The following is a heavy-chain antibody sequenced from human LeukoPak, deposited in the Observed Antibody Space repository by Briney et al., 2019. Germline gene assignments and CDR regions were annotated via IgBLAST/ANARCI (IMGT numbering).Heavy chain of an antibody. J-gene: IGHJ3*02. CDR3: TRHYLNDAFDI. V-gene: IGHV3-73*01. CDR2: IRSKANSYAT. D-gene: IGHD3-16*02. Sequence: PGGSLKLSCAASGLTFSGSAMHWVRQASGKGLEWVGRIRSKANSYATAYAASVKGRFTISRDDSKNTAYLQMNSLKTEDTAVYYCTRHYLNDAFDIWGQGTMVTVSS. CDR1: GLTFSGSA.